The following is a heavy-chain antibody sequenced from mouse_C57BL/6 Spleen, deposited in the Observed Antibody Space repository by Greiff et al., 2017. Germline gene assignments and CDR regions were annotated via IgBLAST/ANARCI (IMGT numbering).Heavy chain of an antibody. CDR1: GFTFSSYT. J-gene: IGHJ4*01. CDR3: ARHRRGDYDGYAMDY. Sequence: EVQLVESGGGLVKPGGSLKLSCAASGFTFSSYTMSWVRQTPEKRLEWVATISGGGGNTDYPDSVKGRFTISRDNAKNTLYLQMSSMRSEDAALYYCARHRRGDYDGYAMDYWGQGTSVTVSS. V-gene: IGHV5-9*01. CDR2: ISGGGGNT. D-gene: IGHD2-4*01.